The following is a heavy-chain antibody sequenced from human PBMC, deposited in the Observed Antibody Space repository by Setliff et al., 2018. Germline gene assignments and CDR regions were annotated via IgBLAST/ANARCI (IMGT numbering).Heavy chain of an antibody. CDR3: AREYYYDSSGYSYYFDY. CDR1: GGTFSSYA. D-gene: IGHD3-22*01. CDR2: IIPILGIA. V-gene: IGHV1-69*10. Sequence: SVKVSCKASGGTFSSYAISWVRQAPGQGLEWMGGIIPILGIANYAQKFQGRVTITRDTSASTAYMELSSLRSEDTAVYYCAREYYYDSSGYSYYFDYWGQGTLVTVSS. J-gene: IGHJ4*02.